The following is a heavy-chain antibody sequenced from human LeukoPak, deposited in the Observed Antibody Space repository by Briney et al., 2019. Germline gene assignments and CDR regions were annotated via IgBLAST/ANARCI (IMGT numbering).Heavy chain of an antibody. V-gene: IGHV3-74*01. CDR2: INTDGSST. J-gene: IGHJ4*02. CDR1: GFTFSSYW. Sequence: GGSLRLSCAASGFTFSSYWMHWVRQAPGKGLVWVSRINTDGSSTSYADSVKGRFTISRDNAKNTLYLQMNSLRAEDTAVYYCASAYYDFWSGTGPCDYWGQGTLVTVSS. CDR3: ASAYYDFWSGTGPCDY. D-gene: IGHD3-3*01.